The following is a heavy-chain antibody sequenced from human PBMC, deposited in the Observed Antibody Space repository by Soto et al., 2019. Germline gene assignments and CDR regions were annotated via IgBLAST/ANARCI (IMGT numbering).Heavy chain of an antibody. CDR3: VSAKGISLYEWYFDL. D-gene: IGHD2-8*01. J-gene: IGHJ2*01. CDR2: ITSSGDFT. CDR1: GLAINTYG. V-gene: IGHV3-23*01. Sequence: EVQLLESGGGLVQAGGSLRLSCAASGLAINTYGMSWVRQAPGRGLEWVSGITSSGDFTYYGGSVRGRFSISRAESKNALYLQMRNLRAEDTAVYHCVSAKGISLYEWYFDLWGRGTPVTVSS.